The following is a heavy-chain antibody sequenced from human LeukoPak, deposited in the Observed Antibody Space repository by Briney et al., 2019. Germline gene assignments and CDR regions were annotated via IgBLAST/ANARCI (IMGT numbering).Heavy chain of an antibody. CDR3: VKDFGQTTAAIAY. CDR2: IRWSTDSV. V-gene: IGHV3-9*01. Sequence: GGSLRLSCAASGFPFDDYAMHWVRQAPGKGLEWVSGIRWSTDSVGYVDSVRGRFTISRDKAKNSLYLQMNSLRAEDTALYYCVKDFGQTTAAIAYWGQGTLVTVSS. J-gene: IGHJ4*02. CDR1: GFPFDDYA. D-gene: IGHD2-2*01.